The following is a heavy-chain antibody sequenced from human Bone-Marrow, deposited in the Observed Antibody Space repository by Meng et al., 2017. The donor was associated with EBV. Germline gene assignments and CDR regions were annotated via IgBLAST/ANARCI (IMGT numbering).Heavy chain of an antibody. CDR3: ARDMRGRTTWFDP. D-gene: IGHD1-1*01. V-gene: IGHV6-1*01. CDR2: TYYRSTWYN. J-gene: IGHJ5*02. Sequence: VHLPQSVPGLVKPSQTLSLSSAIAGDSVSSSSAAWYLLKPSPSRGLGLLGRTYYRSTWYNDYAVSVKSRITINPATSKNQFSLHLHSVTPEDTAVYYCARDMRGRTTWFDPWGQGTLVTVSS. CDR1: GDSVSSSSAA.